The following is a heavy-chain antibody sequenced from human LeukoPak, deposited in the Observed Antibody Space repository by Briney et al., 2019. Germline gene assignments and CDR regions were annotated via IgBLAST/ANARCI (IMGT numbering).Heavy chain of an antibody. V-gene: IGHV3-74*01. CDR2: INFDANNT. J-gene: IGHJ4*02. Sequence: GGSLRLSCAASGFTFSDYWMPWVRQAPGKGPVWVSRINFDANNTLYAASVKGRFTISRDNAKNSLYLQMNSLRAEDTAVYYCARANYDFWSGYYTGIGRDYWGQGTLVTVSS. CDR1: GFTFSDYW. CDR3: ARANYDFWSGYYTGIGRDY. D-gene: IGHD3-3*01.